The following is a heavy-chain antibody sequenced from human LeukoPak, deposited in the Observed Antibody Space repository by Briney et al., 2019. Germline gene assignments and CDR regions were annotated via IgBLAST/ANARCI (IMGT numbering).Heavy chain of an antibody. CDR3: ARLPTSGCYGMDV. CDR2: IYSGGST. V-gene: IGHV3-53*04. Sequence: QSGGSLRLSCAASGFTVSSNYMSWVRQAPGKGLEWVSVIYSGGSTYYADSVEGRFTISRHNSKNTLYLQMNSLRADDTGVYYSARLPTSGCYGMDVWGQGTTVTVSS. CDR1: GFTVSSNY. J-gene: IGHJ6*02. D-gene: IGHD6-19*01.